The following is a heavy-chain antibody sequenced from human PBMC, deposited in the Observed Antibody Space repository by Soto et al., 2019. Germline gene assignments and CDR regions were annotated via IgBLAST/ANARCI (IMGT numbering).Heavy chain of an antibody. D-gene: IGHD2-15*01. CDR2: ISYDGSNK. CDR1: GFTFSSYA. Sequence: QVQLVESGGGVVQPGRSLRLSCAASGFTFSSYAMHWVREAPGKGLEWVAVISYDGSNKYYADSVKGRFTISRDNSKNTLYLHMNSLRAEDTAVYYCAGDLRGIVVVVAATFDFWGQGTLVTVSS. V-gene: IGHV3-30-3*01. J-gene: IGHJ4*02. CDR3: AGDLRGIVVVVAATFDF.